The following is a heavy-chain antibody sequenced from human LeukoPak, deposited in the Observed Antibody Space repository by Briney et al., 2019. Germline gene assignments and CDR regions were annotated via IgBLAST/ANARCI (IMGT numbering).Heavy chain of an antibody. CDR3: ARVGELLEWSWFDP. J-gene: IGHJ5*02. V-gene: IGHV3-30*03. Sequence: GGSLRLSCAASGFTFSSYSMNWVRQAPGKGLEWVAVISYDGSNKYYADSVKGRFTISRDNSKNTLYLQMNSLRAEDTAVYYCARVGELLEWSWFDPWGQGTLVTVSS. CDR2: ISYDGSNK. CDR1: GFTFSSYS. D-gene: IGHD3-10*01.